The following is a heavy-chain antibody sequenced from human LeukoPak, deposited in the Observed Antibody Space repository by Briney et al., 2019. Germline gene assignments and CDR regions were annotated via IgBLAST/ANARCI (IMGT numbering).Heavy chain of an antibody. J-gene: IGHJ6*04. CDR2: IRQDESEK. CDR1: GFTFSSYW. CDR3: ARDLGSYSSSWYGAYYYGMDV. D-gene: IGHD6-13*01. Sequence: GGSLRLSCAASGFTFSSYWMSWVRQAPGKGLEWVANIRQDESEKYYADSVKGRFTISRDNSKNTLYLQMNSLRAEDTAVYYCARDLGSYSSSWYGAYYYGMDVWGKGTTVTVSS. V-gene: IGHV3-7*01.